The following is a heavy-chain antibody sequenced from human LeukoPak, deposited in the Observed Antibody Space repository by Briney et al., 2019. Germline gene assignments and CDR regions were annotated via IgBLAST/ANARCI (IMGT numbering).Heavy chain of an antibody. CDR2: INPSGSST. CDR3: ARSFGGASSYSGSYYSLDI. J-gene: IGHJ3*02. Sequence: ASVKVSCKGSRYTFTSYYMHWLRQAPAQGLDGMGIINPSGSSTSYAQKFQGRVTMTRYTSTSTVYMELSSLRSEDTAVYYYARSFGGASSYSGSYYSLDIWGQGTMVTVSS. D-gene: IGHD1-26*01. CDR1: RYTFTSYY. V-gene: IGHV1-46*01.